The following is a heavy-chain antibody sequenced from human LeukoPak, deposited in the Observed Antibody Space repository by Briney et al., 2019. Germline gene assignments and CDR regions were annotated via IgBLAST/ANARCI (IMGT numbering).Heavy chain of an antibody. CDR1: GFTFSSYA. CDR2: ISYDGSNK. D-gene: IGHD5-24*01. Sequence: GGSLRLSCAASGFTFSSYAMHWVRQAPGKGLEWVAVISYDGSNKYYADSVKGRFTISRDNSKNTLYLQMNSLRAEDTAVYYCARDGYNDRANFDYWGQGTLVTVSS. CDR3: ARDGYNDRANFDY. V-gene: IGHV3-30-3*01. J-gene: IGHJ4*02.